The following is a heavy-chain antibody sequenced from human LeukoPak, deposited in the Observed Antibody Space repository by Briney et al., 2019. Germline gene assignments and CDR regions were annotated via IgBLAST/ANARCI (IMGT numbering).Heavy chain of an antibody. CDR1: GYTFTGYY. CDR3: AKVAGPLLRAVSY. V-gene: IGHV1-2*02. D-gene: IGHD3-22*01. Sequence: ASVKVSCKASGYTFTGYYIHWVRQAPGQGLEWMGWINPSSGGTNYAQRFQGRVTMTRETSFSTAYMELTRLRSDDTAVYYCAKVAGPLLRAVSYWGQGTLVTVSS. CDR2: INPSSGGT. J-gene: IGHJ4*02.